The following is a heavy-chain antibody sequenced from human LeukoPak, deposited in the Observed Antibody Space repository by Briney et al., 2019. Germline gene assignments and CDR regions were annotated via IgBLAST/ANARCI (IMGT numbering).Heavy chain of an antibody. Sequence: PGGSLRLSCAASGFTFSSYAMSWVRQAPGKGLEWIGGINHSGGTTYNPSLKSRITMSVDTSKNQFSLKLNSVTAADTAVYFCARNNYYFDCWGQGTLVTVSS. V-gene: IGHV4-34*01. J-gene: IGHJ4*02. CDR1: GFTFSSYA. D-gene: IGHD5-24*01. CDR2: INHSGGT. CDR3: ARNNYYFDC.